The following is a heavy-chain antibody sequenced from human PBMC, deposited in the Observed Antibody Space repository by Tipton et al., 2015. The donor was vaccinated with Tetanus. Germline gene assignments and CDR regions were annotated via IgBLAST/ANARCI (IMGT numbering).Heavy chain of an antibody. CDR1: GGSFSGYY. D-gene: IGHD3-10*01. CDR3: ARGRGYYYGSGSYYNPPGYYYGMDV. J-gene: IGHJ6*02. V-gene: IGHV4-34*01. CDR2: INHSGST. Sequence: TLSLTCAVYGGSFSGYYWSWIRQPPGKGLEWIGEINHSGSTNYNPSLKSRVTISVDTSKNQFSLKLSSVTAADTAVYYCARGRGYYYGSGSYYNPPGYYYGMDVWGQGTTVTVSS.